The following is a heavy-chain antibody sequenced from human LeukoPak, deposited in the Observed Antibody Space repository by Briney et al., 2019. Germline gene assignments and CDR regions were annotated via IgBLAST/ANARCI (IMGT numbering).Heavy chain of an antibody. V-gene: IGHV3-21*04. Sequence: GGSLRLSCAASGFTFSTFNMNWVRQAPGKGLEWVSSITSSGSHIYYEDSVKGRFTISRDNSNNTLYLQMNSLRAEDTAVYYCARGEGGYYQAYWGQGALVTVSS. CDR3: ARGEGGYYQAY. CDR1: GFTFSTFN. CDR2: ITSSGSHI. D-gene: IGHD1-26*01. J-gene: IGHJ4*02.